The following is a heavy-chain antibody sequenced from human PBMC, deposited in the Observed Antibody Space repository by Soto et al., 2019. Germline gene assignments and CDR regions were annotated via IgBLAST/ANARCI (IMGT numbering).Heavy chain of an antibody. CDR3: ARPLFGRGNWFDP. CDR1: GGSISSGDYY. Sequence: PSETLSLTCAVSGGSISSGDYYWSWIRQPPGKGLEWIGYIYYSGSTYYNPSLKSRVTISVDTSKNQFSLKLSSVTAADTAVYYCARPLFGRGNWFDPWGQGTLVTVSS. V-gene: IGHV4-30-4*02. CDR2: IYYSGST. D-gene: IGHD3-10*01. J-gene: IGHJ5*02.